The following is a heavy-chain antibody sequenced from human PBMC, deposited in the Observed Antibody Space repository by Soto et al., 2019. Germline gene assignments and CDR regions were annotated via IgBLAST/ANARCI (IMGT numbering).Heavy chain of an antibody. D-gene: IGHD6-19*01. CDR3: ARGAIAVAPNEYFQH. V-gene: IGHV4-59*01. CDR2: IYYSGST. J-gene: IGHJ1*01. Sequence: PSETLSLTCTVSGGSISSYYWSWIRQPPGKGLEWIGYIYYSGSTNYNPSLKSRVTISVDTSKNQFSLKLSSVTAADTAVYYCARGAIAVAPNEYFQHWGQGTLVTVSS. CDR1: GGSISSYY.